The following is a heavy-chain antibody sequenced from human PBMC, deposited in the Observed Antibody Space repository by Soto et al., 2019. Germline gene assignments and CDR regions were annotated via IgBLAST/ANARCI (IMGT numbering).Heavy chain of an antibody. CDR2: INPSGGST. Sequence: ASVEVSCKASRYTFTSYYMHWVLQAPGQGLEWMGIINPSGGSTSYAQKFQGRVTMTRDTSTSTVYMELSSLRSEDTAVYYCARGRGYYDSSGYEAFDYWGQGTLVTVS. J-gene: IGHJ4*02. CDR1: RYTFTSYY. D-gene: IGHD3-22*01. V-gene: IGHV1-46*01. CDR3: ARGRGYYDSSGYEAFDY.